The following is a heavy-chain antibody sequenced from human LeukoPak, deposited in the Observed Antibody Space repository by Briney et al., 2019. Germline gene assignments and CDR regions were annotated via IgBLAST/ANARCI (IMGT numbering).Heavy chain of an antibody. CDR1: GFTFDDYA. CDR3: AKTRNPRVYSSGWYYFDY. CDR2: ISWNSGSI. Sequence: PGRSLRLSCAASGFTFDDYAMHWVRQAPGKGLEWVSGISWNSGSIGYADSVKGRSTISRDNAKNSLYLQMNSLRAEDTALYYCAKTRNPRVYSSGWYYFDYWGQGTLVTVSS. D-gene: IGHD6-19*01. V-gene: IGHV3-9*01. J-gene: IGHJ4*02.